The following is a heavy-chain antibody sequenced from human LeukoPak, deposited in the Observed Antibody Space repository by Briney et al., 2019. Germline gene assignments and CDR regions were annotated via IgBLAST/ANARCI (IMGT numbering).Heavy chain of an antibody. CDR2: IYYSGST. Sequence: SETLSLTCTVSGGSISSYYWSWIRQPPGKGLEWIGYIYYSGSTNYNPSLKSRVTISVDTSKNQFSLKLSSVTAADTAVYYCARSSPCSSTSCIYYFDYWGQGTLVTVSS. V-gene: IGHV4-59*01. J-gene: IGHJ4*02. CDR1: GGSISSYY. CDR3: ARSSPCSSTSCIYYFDY. D-gene: IGHD2-2*01.